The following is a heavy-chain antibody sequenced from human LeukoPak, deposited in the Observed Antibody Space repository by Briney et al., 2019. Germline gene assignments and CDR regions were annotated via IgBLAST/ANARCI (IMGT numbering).Heavy chain of an antibody. CDR2: ISHSGRTM. V-gene: IGHV3-11*01. CDR1: GFTFSDYY. Sequence: GGSLRLSCATSGFTFSDYYMSWIRQAPGKGLEWVSYISHSGRTMYYADSVKGRFTISRDNAKNSLYLQMNSLRAGDTAVYYCARDSIVRGNIGNDMDVWGKGTTVTVSS. J-gene: IGHJ6*03. CDR3: ARDSIVRGNIGNDMDV. D-gene: IGHD2-8*01.